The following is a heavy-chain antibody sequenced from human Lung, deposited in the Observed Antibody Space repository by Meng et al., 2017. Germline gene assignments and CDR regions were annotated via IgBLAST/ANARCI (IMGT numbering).Heavy chain of an antibody. D-gene: IGHD4-11*01. CDR3: AREQSPGHFDY. CDR2: INCNDGGT. V-gene: IGHV1-46*01. Sequence: QVQLGQWGAEVMKPGASFRVSCRGSGDTFTSYFLHWVRQAPGQGLEWLATINCNDGGTNDAQRFQGRVTLTRDTPTSTVYMELSSLGYEDTAVYYCAREQSPGHFDYLGQGILVTISS. CDR1: GDTFTSYF. J-gene: IGHJ4*02.